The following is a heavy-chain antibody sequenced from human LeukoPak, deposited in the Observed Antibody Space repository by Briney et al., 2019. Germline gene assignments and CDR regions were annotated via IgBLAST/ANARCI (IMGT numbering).Heavy chain of an antibody. CDR1: GFTFSNYW. CDR2: ISSSGSTI. V-gene: IGHV3-48*04. J-gene: IGHJ6*04. CDR3: AELGITMIGGV. D-gene: IGHD3-10*02. Sequence: GGSLRLSCAASGFTFSNYWMHWVRQAPGKGLEWVSYISSSGSTIYYADSVKGRFTISRDNAKNSLYLQMNSLRAEDTAVYYCAELGITMIGGVWGKGTTVTVSS.